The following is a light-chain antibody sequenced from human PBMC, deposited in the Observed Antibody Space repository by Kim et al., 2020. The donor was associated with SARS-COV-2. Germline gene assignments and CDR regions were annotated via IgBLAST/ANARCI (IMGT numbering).Light chain of an antibody. J-gene: IGKJ2*01. Sequence: SATGRDRVTITCQASQDIIAYLNWFQQKPGKAPKLLIYGASKLETGVPSRFSASGSGTDFTLTITNLQPEDAATYHCQQYHKIPYTFGQGTKLEI. CDR2: GAS. CDR3: QQYHKIPYT. V-gene: IGKV1-33*01. CDR1: QDIIAY.